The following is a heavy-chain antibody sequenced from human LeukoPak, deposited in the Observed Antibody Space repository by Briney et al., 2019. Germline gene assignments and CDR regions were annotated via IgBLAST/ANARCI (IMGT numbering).Heavy chain of an antibody. CDR3: ARGHSNCSPTSCYFPSDY. V-gene: IGHV1-69*04. CDR2: IIPILGIA. D-gene: IGHD2-2*01. Sequence: SVKVSCKASGGTFSSYAISWVRQAPGQGLEWMGRIIPILGIANYAQKFQGRVTITADKSTSTAYMELSSLRSEDTAVYYCARGHSNCSPTSCYFPSDYWGQGTLVTVSS. J-gene: IGHJ4*02. CDR1: GGTFSSYA.